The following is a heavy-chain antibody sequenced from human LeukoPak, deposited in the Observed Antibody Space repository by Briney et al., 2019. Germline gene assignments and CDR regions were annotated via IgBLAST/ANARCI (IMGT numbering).Heavy chain of an antibody. V-gene: IGHV3-23*01. D-gene: IGHD3-3*01. Sequence: TGGSLRLSCAASGFTFSSYSMNWVRQAPGKGLEWVSAISGSGGSTYYADSVKGRFTISRDNSKNTLYLQMNSLRAEDTAVYYCAKSAKGYDFWSGYGFDYWGQGTLVTVSS. CDR2: ISGSGGST. J-gene: IGHJ4*02. CDR3: AKSAKGYDFWSGYGFDY. CDR1: GFTFSSYS.